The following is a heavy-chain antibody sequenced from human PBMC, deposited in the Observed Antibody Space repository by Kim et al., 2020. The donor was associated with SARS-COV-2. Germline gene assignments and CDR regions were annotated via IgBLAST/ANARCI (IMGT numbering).Heavy chain of an antibody. J-gene: IGHJ4*02. CDR3: IRGGGYKYLDN. V-gene: IGHV3-49*04. CDR2: IKSRPYGGTP. CDR1: GFTFTDSF. Sequence: GGSLRLSCTTSGFTFTDSFVSWVRQAPGKGLEWVAFIKSRPYGGTPEYAASIKGRFTISRDDSKSIAYLQMNSLETEDTAVYYCIRGGGYKYLDNWGQGTLVTVSS. D-gene: IGHD5-18*01.